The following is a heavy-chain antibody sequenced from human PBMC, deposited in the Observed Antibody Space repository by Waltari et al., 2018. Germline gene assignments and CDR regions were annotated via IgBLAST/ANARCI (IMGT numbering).Heavy chain of an antibody. CDR2: IYYSGST. J-gene: IGHJ6*03. CDR3: ARVCHGYYYVSPYYYYYMDV. CDR1: GGSISSGGYY. V-gene: IGHV4-31*03. Sequence: QVQLQESGPGLVKPSQTLSLTCTVSGGSISSGGYYWSWIRQHPGKGLAWIGYIYYSGSTYDNPALKSRVTISVDTSKNQFSLKLSSVTAADTAVYYCARVCHGYYYVSPYYYYYMDVWGKGTTVTVSS. D-gene: IGHD3-22*01.